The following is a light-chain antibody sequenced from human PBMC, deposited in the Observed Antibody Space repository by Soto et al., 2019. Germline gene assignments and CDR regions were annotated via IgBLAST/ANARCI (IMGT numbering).Light chain of an antibody. CDR3: SSFSSTSTIV. J-gene: IGLJ7*01. CDR1: SSDVGGYNY. Sequence: QSALTQPASVSGSPGQSITISCIGSSSDVGGYNYVSWYQPHPGRVPKPMILEVSDRPSGVSSRFSGSKSGNTAYLTISGLQAEDEADYYCSSFSSTSTIVFGGGTQLTVL. V-gene: IGLV2-14*01. CDR2: EVS.